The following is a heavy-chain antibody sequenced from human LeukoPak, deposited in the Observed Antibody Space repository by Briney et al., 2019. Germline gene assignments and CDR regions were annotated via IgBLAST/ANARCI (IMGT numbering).Heavy chain of an antibody. D-gene: IGHD2-2*02. Sequence: PSETLSLTCTVSGGSISSSSYYWGWIRQPPGKGLEWIRSIYYSGSTYYNPSLKSRVTISVDTSKNQFSLKLSSVTAADTAVYYCARHKNPYIVVVPAAIVYWGQGTLVTVSS. CDR3: ARHKNPYIVVVPAAIVY. CDR2: IYYSGST. V-gene: IGHV4-39*01. CDR1: GGSISSSSYY. J-gene: IGHJ4*02.